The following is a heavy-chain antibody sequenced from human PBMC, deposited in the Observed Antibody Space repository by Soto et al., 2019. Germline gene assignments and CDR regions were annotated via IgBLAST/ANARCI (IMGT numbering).Heavy chain of an antibody. V-gene: IGHV1-2*02. J-gene: IGHJ4*02. Sequence: ASVKVSCKASGYTFTGYYMHWVRQAPGQGFEWMGWLNPNSGGTQYAQKFQGRVTLTRDTSIRTAYKELSGLTSDDTAVYYCARGLYSSDCYFDYWGQGTLVTVSS. CDR3: ARGLYSSDCYFDY. CDR1: GYTFTGYY. D-gene: IGHD6-19*01. CDR2: LNPNSGGT.